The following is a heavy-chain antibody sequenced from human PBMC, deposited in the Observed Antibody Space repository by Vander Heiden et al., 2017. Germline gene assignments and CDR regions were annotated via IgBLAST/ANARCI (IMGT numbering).Heavy chain of an antibody. Sequence: QVQLVQSGAEVKKPGSSVTVSCKASGGTFSSYALSWVRPAPGQGLEWRGGIIPIFGTANYAQKFQGRGTITADESTSTAYMELSSLRSEETAVYYGERGAPCGGDCYSVYYYYGMDVWGQGTTVTVSS. CDR2: IIPIFGTA. J-gene: IGHJ6*02. CDR3: ERGAPCGGDCYSVYYYYGMDV. CDR1: GGTFSSYA. V-gene: IGHV1-69*01. D-gene: IGHD2-21*02.